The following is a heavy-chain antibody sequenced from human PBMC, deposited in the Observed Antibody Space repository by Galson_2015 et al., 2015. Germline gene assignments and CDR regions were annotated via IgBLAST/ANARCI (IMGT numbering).Heavy chain of an antibody. V-gene: IGHV3-23*01. J-gene: IGHJ6*02. CDR2: ISGSGGST. D-gene: IGHD6-13*01. CDR1: GFTFSSSGFPFSSYA. CDR3: ANGPSSSWPKYYYYYGMDV. Sequence: SLRLSCAASGFTFSSSGFPFSSYAMSWVRQAPGKGLEWVSAISGSGGSTYYADSVKGRFTISRDNPKNTLYLQMNSLRAEDTAVYYCANGPSSSWPKYYYYYGMDVWGQGTTVTVSS.